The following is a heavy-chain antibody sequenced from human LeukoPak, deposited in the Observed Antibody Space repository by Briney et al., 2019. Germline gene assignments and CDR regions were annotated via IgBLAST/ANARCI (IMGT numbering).Heavy chain of an antibody. CDR1: GFTFSSYG. V-gene: IGHV3-30*02. CDR2: IRHDGSNE. CDR3: AKEVHPYDSGTYYFDY. Sequence: GGSLRLSCVGSGFTFSSYGMHWARQAAGKGLEWVAFIRHDGSNEYYADSVKGRFTVSRDNSKNTLFLQMNSLRVEEMAVYYCAKEVHPYDSGTYYFDYWGRGTLVTVSS. J-gene: IGHJ4*02. D-gene: IGHD3-10*01.